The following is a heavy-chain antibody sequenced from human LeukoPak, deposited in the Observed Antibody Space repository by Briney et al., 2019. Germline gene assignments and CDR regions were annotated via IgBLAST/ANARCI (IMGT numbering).Heavy chain of an antibody. J-gene: IGHJ3*02. Sequence: ASVKVSCKASGYTFTSYSLNWVRQAPGQGLEWMGTINPSGGTTNYAQKFQGRTTMTRDTSTSTVYMELSSLRSEDTAVYYCARARTDLWFGDLAYAFQIWGQGTMVIVSS. CDR2: INPSGGTT. D-gene: IGHD3-10*01. V-gene: IGHV1-46*01. CDR3: ARARTDLWFGDLAYAFQI. CDR1: GYTFTSYS.